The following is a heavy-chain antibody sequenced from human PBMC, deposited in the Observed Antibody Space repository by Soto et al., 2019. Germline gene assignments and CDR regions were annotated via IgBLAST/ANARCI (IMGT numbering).Heavy chain of an antibody. D-gene: IGHD2-15*01. V-gene: IGHV3-23*01. J-gene: IGHJ4*02. CDR3: ANRYCSGGSCYSGAPFDY. CDR2: ISGSGGST. Sequence: EVQLLESGGGLVQPGGSLRLSCAASGFTFSSYAMSWVRQAPGKGLEWVSAISGSGGSTYYADSVKGRFTISRDNSKNTLYLQMNSLRAEDTAVYYCANRYCSGGSCYSGAPFDYWGQGTLVTGSS. CDR1: GFTFSSYA.